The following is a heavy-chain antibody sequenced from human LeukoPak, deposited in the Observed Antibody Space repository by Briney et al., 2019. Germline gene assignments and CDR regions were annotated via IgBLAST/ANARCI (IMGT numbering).Heavy chain of an antibody. V-gene: IGHV3-48*03. D-gene: IGHD3-10*01. Sequence: GGSLRLSCAASGFTFSSYEMNWVRQAPGKGLEWASYISSSGSTIYYADSVKGRFTISRDNAKNSLYLQMNSLRAEDTAVYYCARASNVLLWFGELFSLDYWGQGTLVTVSS. CDR3: ARASNVLLWFGELFSLDY. CDR1: GFTFSSYE. J-gene: IGHJ4*02. CDR2: ISSSGSTI.